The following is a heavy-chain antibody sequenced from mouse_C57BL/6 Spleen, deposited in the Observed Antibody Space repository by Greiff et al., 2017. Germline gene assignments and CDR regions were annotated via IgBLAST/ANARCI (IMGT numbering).Heavy chain of an antibody. CDR1: GYTFTDYE. Sequence: QVQLQQSGAELVRPGASVTLSCKASGYTFTDYEMHWVKQTPVHGLEWIGAIDPETGGTAYNQKFKGKAILTADKSSSTAYMELRSLTSEDSAVYYWTRGVALYYYAMDYWGQGTSVTVSS. D-gene: IGHD1-1*02. CDR3: TRGVALYYYAMDY. CDR2: IDPETGGT. V-gene: IGHV1-15*01. J-gene: IGHJ4*01.